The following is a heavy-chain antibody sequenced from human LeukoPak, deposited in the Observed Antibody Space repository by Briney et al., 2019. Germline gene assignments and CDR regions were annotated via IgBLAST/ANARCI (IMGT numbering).Heavy chain of an antibody. CDR1: GVTFSSYS. D-gene: IGHD6-13*01. CDR3: ARALAAAGTFPHY. CDR2: ISSSSSYM. Sequence: GGSLRLSCAASGVTFSSYSMNWGRQAPGQGLEWVSSISSSSSYMYYADSVKGRFTISRDNAKNSLYLQMNSLRAEDTAVYYCARALAAAGTFPHYWGQGTLVTVSS. J-gene: IGHJ4*02. V-gene: IGHV3-21*01.